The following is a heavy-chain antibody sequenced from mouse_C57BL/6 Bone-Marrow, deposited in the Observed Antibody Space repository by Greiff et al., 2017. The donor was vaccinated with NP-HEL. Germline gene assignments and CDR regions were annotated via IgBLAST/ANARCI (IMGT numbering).Heavy chain of an antibody. Sequence: EVQLQQSGPELVKPGASVKISCKASGYTFTDYYMNWVQQSHGKSLEWIGDINPNNGGTSYNQKFKGKATLTVDKSSSTAYMELRSLTSEDSAVYYCASRWFLDYWGQGTTLTVSS. CDR3: ASRWFLDY. V-gene: IGHV1-26*01. CDR2: INPNNGGT. D-gene: IGHD2-3*01. J-gene: IGHJ2*01. CDR1: GYTFTDYY.